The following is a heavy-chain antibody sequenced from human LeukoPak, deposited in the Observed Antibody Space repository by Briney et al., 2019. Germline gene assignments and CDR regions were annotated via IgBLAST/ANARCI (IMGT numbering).Heavy chain of an antibody. Sequence: ASVKVSCKASGYTFTSYDINWVRQATGQGLEWMGWMNPNSGNTGYAQKFQGRVTMTRNTSISTAYTELSSLRSEDTAVYYCARARYYDILTGLYYFDYWGQGTLVTVSS. CDR3: ARARYYDILTGLYYFDY. V-gene: IGHV1-8*01. J-gene: IGHJ4*02. D-gene: IGHD3-9*01. CDR1: GYTFTSYD. CDR2: MNPNSGNT.